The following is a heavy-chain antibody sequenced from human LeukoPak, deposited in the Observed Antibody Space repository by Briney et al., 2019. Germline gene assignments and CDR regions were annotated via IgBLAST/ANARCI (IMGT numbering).Heavy chain of an antibody. V-gene: IGHV1-69*13. CDR3: ARGSLAGTECYFDY. J-gene: IGHJ4*02. D-gene: IGHD1-1*01. CDR2: IIPLFGTA. CDR1: LGTLSRYT. Sequence: SSQKVSSKSSLGTLSRYTISWVRQAPGHRLEWMGEIIPLFGTANYAQKFPGRVTITADESTSTAYMDLNILRSEDTAVYDCARGSLAGTECYFDYWGQGSLVTVSS.